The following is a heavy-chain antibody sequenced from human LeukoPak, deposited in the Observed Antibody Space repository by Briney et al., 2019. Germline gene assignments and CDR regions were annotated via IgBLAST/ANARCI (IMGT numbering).Heavy chain of an antibody. Sequence: PSETLSLTCAVYGGSFSGYYWSWIRQPPGKGLEWIGEINHSGSTNYNPSLKSRVTISVDTSKNQFSLKLSSVTAADTAVYYCARGRRLRFPYTWFDPWGQGTLVTVSS. D-gene: IGHD4-17*01. CDR1: GGSFSGYY. V-gene: IGHV4-34*01. J-gene: IGHJ5*02. CDR2: INHSGST. CDR3: ARGRRLRFPYTWFDP.